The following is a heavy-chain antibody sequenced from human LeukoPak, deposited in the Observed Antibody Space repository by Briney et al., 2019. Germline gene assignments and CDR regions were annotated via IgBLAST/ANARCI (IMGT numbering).Heavy chain of an antibody. Sequence: PGASRQISCEGSGSIFTSYWIGGGRELRGKGEEGMGIIYPGDSDTRYSPSFPGQVTISADKSISIAYLQWSSLKASDTAMYYCARSLGTVGATKWGQGTLVTVSS. D-gene: IGHD1-26*01. J-gene: IGHJ4*02. CDR1: GSIFTSYW. V-gene: IGHV5-51*01. CDR3: ARSLGTVGATK. CDR2: IYPGDSDT.